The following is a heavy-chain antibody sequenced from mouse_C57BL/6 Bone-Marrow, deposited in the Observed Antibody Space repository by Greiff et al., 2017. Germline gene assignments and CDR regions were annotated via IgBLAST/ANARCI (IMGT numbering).Heavy chain of an antibody. CDR2: IYPGDGDT. J-gene: IGHJ2*01. Sequence: VQLKESGPELVKPGASVKISCKASGYAFSSSWMNWVKQRPGKGLEWIGRIYPGDGDTNYNGKFKGKATLTADKSSSTAYMQLSRLTSEDSAVYFCARWYYGSSPYYFDYWGQGTTLTVSS. V-gene: IGHV1-82*01. CDR1: GYAFSSSW. D-gene: IGHD1-1*01. CDR3: ARWYYGSSPYYFDY.